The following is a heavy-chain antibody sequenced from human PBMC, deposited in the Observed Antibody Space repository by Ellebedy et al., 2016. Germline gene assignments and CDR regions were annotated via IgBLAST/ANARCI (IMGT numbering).Heavy chain of an antibody. CDR2: IYRNGVT. Sequence: GGSLRLSCAASGFTVSSNYMSWVRQAPGKGLEWVSVIYRNGVTYYAESVKGRFTISRYISKNTVHLQMKSLRAEDTAGYYCSRHHIVVVTGQYYGMDVWGQGTTVTVSS. CDR3: SRHHIVVVTGQYYGMDV. V-gene: IGHV3-53*01. CDR1: GFTVSSNY. D-gene: IGHD2-21*02. J-gene: IGHJ6*02.